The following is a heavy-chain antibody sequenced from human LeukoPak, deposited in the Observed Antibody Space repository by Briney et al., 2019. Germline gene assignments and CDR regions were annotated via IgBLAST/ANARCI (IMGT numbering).Heavy chain of an antibody. CDR3: SRERYYGSGRASGMDV. J-gene: IGHJ6*02. CDR2: ISGGGDTI. CDR1: GFTFSTYI. Sequence: GGSLRLSCAASGFTFSTYIANWIRQTPGKGLEWVAYISGGGDTINYAESVKSRFTVSRDNGKNSVSLQMNNLRAEDTAVYFCSRERYYGSGRASGMDVWGQGTTVTVSS. D-gene: IGHD3-10*01. V-gene: IGHV3-48*01.